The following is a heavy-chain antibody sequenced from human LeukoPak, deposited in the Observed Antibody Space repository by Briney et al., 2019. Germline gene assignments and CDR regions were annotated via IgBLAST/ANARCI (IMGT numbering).Heavy chain of an antibody. V-gene: IGHV1-69*13. Sequence: SVKVSCKASGGTFSSYAISWVRQAPGQGLGWMGGIIPIFGTANYAQKFQGRVTITADESTSTAYMELSSLRSEDTAVYYCARLFSARGGFDYWGQGTLVTVSS. CDR2: IIPIFGTA. J-gene: IGHJ4*02. CDR1: GGTFSSYA. D-gene: IGHD2-15*01. CDR3: ARLFSARGGFDY.